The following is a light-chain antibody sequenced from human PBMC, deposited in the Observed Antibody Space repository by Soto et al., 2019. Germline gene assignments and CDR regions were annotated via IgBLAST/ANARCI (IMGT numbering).Light chain of an antibody. CDR1: QIISIW. J-gene: IGKJ1*01. CDR3: QQYHTRT. V-gene: IGKV1-5*03. CDR2: GAS. Sequence: DIQMTQSPSTLSASVGEGVTITCRAGQIISIWLAWYQQRQGQPLNLLIYGASSLEIGVPSRFSGSGSGTLFTLTISSLQPDDFASYYCQQYHTRTFSRGTKVDIK.